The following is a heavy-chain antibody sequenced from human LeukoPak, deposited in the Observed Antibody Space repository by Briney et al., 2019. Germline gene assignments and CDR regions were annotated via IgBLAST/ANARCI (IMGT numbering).Heavy chain of an antibody. CDR1: GFTFSSYE. J-gene: IGHJ4*02. Sequence: PGGSLRLCCAASGFTFSSYEMNWVRQAPGKGLEWVSYISSSGSTIYYADSVKGRFTISRDNAKNSLYLQMNSLRAEDTAVYYCARGRYFDWLRGQGTLVTVSS. CDR3: ARGRYFDWL. CDR2: ISSSGSTI. V-gene: IGHV3-48*03. D-gene: IGHD3-9*01.